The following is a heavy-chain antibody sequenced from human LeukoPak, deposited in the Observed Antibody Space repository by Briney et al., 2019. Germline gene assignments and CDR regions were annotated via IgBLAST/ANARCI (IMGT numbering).Heavy chain of an antibody. V-gene: IGHV5-51*01. Sequence: GESLKISCKGSGGTSRFRFSTYWIGWVRQMPGKGLEWMGIIYPGDSDTRYSPSFQGQVTISADKSISTAYLQWSSLKASDTAMYYCARREYSSSSGAFDIWGQGTMVTVSS. CDR3: ARREYSSSSGAFDI. CDR2: IYPGDSDT. J-gene: IGHJ3*02. D-gene: IGHD6-6*01. CDR1: GGTSRFRFSTYW.